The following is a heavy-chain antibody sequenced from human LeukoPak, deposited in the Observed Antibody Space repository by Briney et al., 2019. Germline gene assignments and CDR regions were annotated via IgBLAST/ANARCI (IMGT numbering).Heavy chain of an antibody. CDR2: IYYSGST. V-gene: IGHV4-59*01. D-gene: IGHD6-19*01. J-gene: IGHJ4*02. Sequence: SETLSLTCTVSGGSISSYYWSWIRQPPGKGLEWIGYIYYSGSTNYNPSLKSRVTISVDTSKNQFSLKLSSVTAADTAVYYCARASKDSSGWYKPFDYWGQGTLVTVSS. CDR3: ARASKDSSGWYKPFDY. CDR1: GGSISSYY.